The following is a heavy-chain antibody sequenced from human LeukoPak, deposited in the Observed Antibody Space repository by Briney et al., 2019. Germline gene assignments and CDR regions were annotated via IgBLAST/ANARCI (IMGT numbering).Heavy chain of an antibody. J-gene: IGHJ4*02. V-gene: IGHV4-34*01. CDR1: GGSFSGYY. Sequence: SETLSLTCAVYGGSFSGYYWSWIRQPPGKGLEWIGELNHSGSTNYNPSLKSRVTISIDTSKNQFSLKLSSVTAADTAVYYCARGPYYDSSGSPYWGRGTLVTVSS. D-gene: IGHD3-22*01. CDR2: LNHSGST. CDR3: ARGPYYDSSGSPY.